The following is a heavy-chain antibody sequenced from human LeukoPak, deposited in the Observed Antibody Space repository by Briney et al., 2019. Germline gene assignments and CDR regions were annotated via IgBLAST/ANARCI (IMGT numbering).Heavy chain of an antibody. CDR3: ARDGIKAARYYYYYMDV. J-gene: IGHJ6*03. CDR1: GGSISSSSYY. D-gene: IGHD2-15*01. CDR2: IYYSGST. Sequence: SETLSLTCTVSGGSISSSSYYWGWIRQPPGKGLEWIGSIYYSGSTYYNPSLKSRVTISVDTSKNQFSLKLSSVTAADTAVYYCARDGIKAARYYYYYMDVWGKGTTVTISS. V-gene: IGHV4-39*07.